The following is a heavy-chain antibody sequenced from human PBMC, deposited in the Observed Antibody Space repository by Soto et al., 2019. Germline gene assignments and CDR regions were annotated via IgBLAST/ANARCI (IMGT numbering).Heavy chain of an antibody. CDR2: IYSGGST. D-gene: IGHD5-12*01. Sequence: GGSLRLSCAASGFTVSSNYMSWVRQAPGKGLEWVSVIYSGGSTYYADSVKGRFTISRDNSKNTLYLQMNSLRAEDTAVYYCARVLSGYDVHYGMDVWGQGTTVTVSS. J-gene: IGHJ6*02. V-gene: IGHV3-53*01. CDR3: ARVLSGYDVHYGMDV. CDR1: GFTVSSNY.